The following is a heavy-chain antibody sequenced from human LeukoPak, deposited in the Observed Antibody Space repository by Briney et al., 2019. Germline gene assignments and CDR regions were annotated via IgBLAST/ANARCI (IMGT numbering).Heavy chain of an antibody. CDR1: GGSISSGGYY. V-gene: IGHV4-31*03. J-gene: IGHJ3*02. D-gene: IGHD3-22*01. CDR2: IYYSGST. Sequence: PSQTLSLTCTVSGGSISSGGYYWSWIRQHPGKGLEWIGYIYYSGSTYYNPSLKSRVTISVDTSKNQFSLKLSSVTAADTAVYYCARGSLTYSDSSGYYYRAFDIWGQGTMVTVSS. CDR3: ARGSLTYSDSSGYYYRAFDI.